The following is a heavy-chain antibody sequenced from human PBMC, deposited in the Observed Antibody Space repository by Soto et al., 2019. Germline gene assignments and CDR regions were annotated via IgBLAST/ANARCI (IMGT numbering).Heavy chain of an antibody. J-gene: IGHJ3*02. Sequence: SETLSLTCTVSGGSISSYYWSWIRQPPGTGLEWIGYIYYSGSTNYNPSLKSRVTISVDTSKNQFSLKLSSVTAADTAVYYCARDSPRYCSGGSCYSTGAAFDIWGQGTMVTVSS. CDR1: GGSISSYY. CDR3: ARDSPRYCSGGSCYSTGAAFDI. CDR2: IYYSGST. D-gene: IGHD2-15*01. V-gene: IGHV4-59*01.